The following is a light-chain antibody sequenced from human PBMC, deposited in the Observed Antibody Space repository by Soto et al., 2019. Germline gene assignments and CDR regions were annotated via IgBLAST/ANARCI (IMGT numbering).Light chain of an antibody. J-gene: IGKJ2*01. CDR3: QQYGRSAYT. V-gene: IGKV3-20*01. CDR1: QSVSSSY. CDR2: GAS. Sequence: EIVLTQSPGTLSLSPGERATLSCRASQSVSSSYLAWYQQKPGQAPRLLIYGASSRATGIPDRFSGSGSGTDFTRTISRLAPEDFAVYYCQQYGRSAYTVGQGTKLEIK.